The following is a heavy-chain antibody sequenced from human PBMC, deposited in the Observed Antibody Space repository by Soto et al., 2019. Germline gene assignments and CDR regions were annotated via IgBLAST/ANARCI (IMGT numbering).Heavy chain of an antibody. CDR1: GGTFSSYA. Sequence: QVQLVQSGAEVKTPGSSVNVSCKASGGTFSSYAISWVRQAPGQGLEWMGGIIRIFGTANYAQKFQGRDTITADESTSTAYLELRSLRYEDTAVYYCARERTGTESSWYYCGQGPLVTVAS. D-gene: IGHD6-13*01. V-gene: IGHV1-69*01. J-gene: IGHJ4*02. CDR2: IIRIFGTA. CDR3: ARERTGTESSWYY.